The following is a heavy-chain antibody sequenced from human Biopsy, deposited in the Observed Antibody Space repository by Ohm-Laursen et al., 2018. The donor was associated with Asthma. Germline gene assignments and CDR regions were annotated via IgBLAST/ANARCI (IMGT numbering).Heavy chain of an antibody. J-gene: IGHJ6*02. CDR3: ARGPNYHGSGRAPIGMDV. V-gene: IGHV4-61*01. D-gene: IGHD3-10*01. CDR1: GGSVSTGSYY. Sequence: GTLSLTCTVSGGSVSTGSYYWSWIRQPPGKGLEWLGYIYYTGSDNYNPSLKSRVTISVDTSKNQFSLRLNSVTAADTAAYLCARGPNYHGSGRAPIGMDVWGQGTTVTVSS. CDR2: IYYTGSD.